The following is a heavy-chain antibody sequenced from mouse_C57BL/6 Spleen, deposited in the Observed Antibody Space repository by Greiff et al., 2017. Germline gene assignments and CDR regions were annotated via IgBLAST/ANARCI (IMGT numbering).Heavy chain of an antibody. CDR1: GYTFTSYW. V-gene: IGHV1-69*01. D-gene: IGHD4-1*01. J-gene: IGHJ3*01. CDR3: ARGGANWSCAY. Sequence: VQLQQPGAELVMPGASVKLSCKASGYTFTSYWMHWVKQRPGQGLEWIGEIDPSDSYTNYNQKFKGKSTLTVDKSSSTAYMQLSSLTSEDSAVYYCARGGANWSCAYWGQGTLVTVSA. CDR2: IDPSDSYT.